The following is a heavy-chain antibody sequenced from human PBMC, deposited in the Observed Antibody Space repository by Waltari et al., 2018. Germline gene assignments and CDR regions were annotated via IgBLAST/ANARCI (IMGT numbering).Heavy chain of an antibody. CDR2: MNPNSGNT. V-gene: IGHV1-8*01. Sequence: QVQLVQSGAEVKKPGASVKVSCKASGYTFTSYDINWVRQATGQGLEWMGWMNPNSGNTGYAQKFQGRVTMTRNTSISTAYMELSSLRSEDTAVYYCARCRNIVVVVDYYYGMDVWGQGTTVTVSS. CDR3: ARCRNIVVVVDYYYGMDV. CDR1: GYTFTSYD. D-gene: IGHD2-15*01. J-gene: IGHJ6*02.